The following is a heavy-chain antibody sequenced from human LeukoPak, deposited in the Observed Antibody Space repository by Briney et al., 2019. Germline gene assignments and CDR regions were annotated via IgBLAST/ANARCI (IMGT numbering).Heavy chain of an antibody. Sequence: GGSLRLSCAASGFIFSNYGMHWVRQAPGKGLEWVAFIRYDGSNKDYAESVKGRFTISRDNSKNTLYLQMNSLRAEDTAVYYCAKDPPRLGSSSAGIDYWGQGTLVAVSS. V-gene: IGHV3-30*02. CDR1: GFIFSNYG. CDR2: IRYDGSNK. D-gene: IGHD6-6*01. J-gene: IGHJ4*02. CDR3: AKDPPRLGSSSAGIDY.